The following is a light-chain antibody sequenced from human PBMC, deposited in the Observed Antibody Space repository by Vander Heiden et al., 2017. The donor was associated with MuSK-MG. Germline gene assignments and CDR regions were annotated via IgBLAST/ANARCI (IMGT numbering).Light chain of an antibody. CDR3: QQYNSLPFT. Sequence: DIQMTQSPSSLSASVRNGVTITCRASQDITNYLNSYQEKPGKAPKVLIYVASNLVAGVPSRFSGSGSGTDFTFTISSLQPKDVATSYCQQYNSLPFTFGPGTTVAVK. CDR1: QDITNY. V-gene: IGKV1-33*01. J-gene: IGKJ3*01. CDR2: VAS.